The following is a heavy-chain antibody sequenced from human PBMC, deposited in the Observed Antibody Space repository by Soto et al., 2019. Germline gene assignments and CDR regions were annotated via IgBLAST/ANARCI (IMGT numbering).Heavy chain of an antibody. D-gene: IGHD4-17*01. CDR1: GYTFTNYG. CDR2: ISTYNGNT. J-gene: IGHJ6*03. V-gene: IGHV1-18*01. Sequence: ASVKVSCKASGYTFTNYGFTWVRQAPGQGLEWMGWISTYNGNTKYAQKVQGRLTMTTDTSTSTANMELTSLRSDDTAVYYCARTTVTASYYYMDVWGKGTTVTV. CDR3: ARTTVTASYYYMDV.